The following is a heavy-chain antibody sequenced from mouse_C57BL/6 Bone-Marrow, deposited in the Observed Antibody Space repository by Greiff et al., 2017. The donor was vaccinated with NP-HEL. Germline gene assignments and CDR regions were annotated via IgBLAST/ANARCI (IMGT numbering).Heavy chain of an antibody. Sequence: QVQLKESGPGLVQPSQSLSITCTVSGFSLTSYGVHWVRQSPGKGLEWLGVIWRGGSTDYNAAFMSRLTITKDNSKSQVFFKMNSLQADDTAKYYCAKEDAYYSNYSAYWGQGTLVTVSA. J-gene: IGHJ3*01. D-gene: IGHD2-5*01. V-gene: IGHV2-5*01. CDR1: GFSLTSYG. CDR2: IWRGGST. CDR3: AKEDAYYSNYSAY.